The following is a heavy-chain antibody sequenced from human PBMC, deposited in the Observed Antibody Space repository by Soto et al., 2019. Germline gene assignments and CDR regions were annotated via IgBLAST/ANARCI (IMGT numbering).Heavy chain of an antibody. CDR3: ARDPSGGWFDP. CDR2: INPNSGGT. J-gene: IGHJ5*02. V-gene: IGHV1-2*02. Sequence: QVQLVQSGAEVKKPGASVKVSCKASGYTFTGYYMHWVRQAPGQGLEWMGWINPNSGGTTYAQKFQGRVTMTRDTSISTAYMELSRLRSDDTAVYYCARDPSGGWFDPWGQGTLVTVSS. CDR1: GYTFTGYY. D-gene: IGHD3-10*01.